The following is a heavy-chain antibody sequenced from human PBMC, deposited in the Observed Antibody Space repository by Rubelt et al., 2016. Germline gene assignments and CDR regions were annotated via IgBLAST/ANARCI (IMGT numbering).Heavy chain of an antibody. Sequence: QVQLVQSGAEVKKPGASVKVSCTASGYTFTSYYMHWVRQAPGQGLEWMGIINPSGGSPSYAQKFQGRVTMTRDTSTSTVYMELSSLRSEDTAVYYCARSPRYDFEDNWFDPWGQGTLVTVSS. J-gene: IGHJ5*02. D-gene: IGHD3-3*01. V-gene: IGHV1-46*01. CDR1: GYTFTSYY. CDR2: INPSGGSP. CDR3: ARSPRYDFEDNWFDP.